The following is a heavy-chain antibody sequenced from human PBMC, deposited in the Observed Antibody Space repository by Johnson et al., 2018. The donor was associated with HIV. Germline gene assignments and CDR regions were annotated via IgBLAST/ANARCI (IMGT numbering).Heavy chain of an antibody. CDR3: AKVNRMEQWLAGGGAFDI. D-gene: IGHD6-19*01. Sequence: QVQLVEPGGGVVQPGRSLRLSCAASGFTFSSYAMHWVRQAPGKVLEWVAVISYDGSSKYYADSVKGRFTISRDNSKNTLYLQMNSLRAEDTAVYYCAKVNRMEQWLAGGGAFDIWGQGTMVTVSS. CDR2: ISYDGSSK. J-gene: IGHJ3*02. CDR1: GFTFSSYA. V-gene: IGHV3-30*14.